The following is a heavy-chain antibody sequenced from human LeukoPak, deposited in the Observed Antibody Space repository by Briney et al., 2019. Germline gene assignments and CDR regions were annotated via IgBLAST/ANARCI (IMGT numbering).Heavy chain of an antibody. CDR2: INPNNGGT. CDR3: AASSGSGAFDI. CDR1: GYTFTGYY. V-gene: IGHV1-2*02. Sequence: ASVKVSCKASGYTFTGYYMHWVRPAPGQGLEWMGWINPNNGGTNYAQRFQGRVTMTRGTSISTAYMELSRLRSDDTAVYYCAASSGSGAFDIWGQGTMVTVSS. D-gene: IGHD6-19*01. J-gene: IGHJ3*02.